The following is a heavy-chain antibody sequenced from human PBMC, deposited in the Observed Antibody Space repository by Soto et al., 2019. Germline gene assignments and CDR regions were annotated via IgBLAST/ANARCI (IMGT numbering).Heavy chain of an antibody. Sequence: GSLRLSCAASGFTFSDHYMDGVRQAPGKGLEWVGRTRNKANSYTTEYAASVKGRFIISRDDSKNSLYLQMNSLKTEDTAVYYCARGGYCSSTSCHSDYYGMDVWGQGTTVTVSS. CDR2: TRNKANSYTT. CDR3: ARGGYCSSTSCHSDYYGMDV. J-gene: IGHJ6*02. D-gene: IGHD2-2*01. CDR1: GFTFSDHY. V-gene: IGHV3-72*01.